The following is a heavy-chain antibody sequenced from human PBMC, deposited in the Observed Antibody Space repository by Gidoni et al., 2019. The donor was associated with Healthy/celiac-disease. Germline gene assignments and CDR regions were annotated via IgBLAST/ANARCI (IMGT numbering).Heavy chain of an antibody. Sequence: EVQLVESGGGLVQPGGSLRLSCAASGFTFSGYAMSWVRQAPGKGLEWVSAISGSGGSTYYADSVKGRFTISRDNSKNTLYLQMNSLRAEDTAVYYCAKDAPDIVVVPVAGIYGMDVWGQGTTVTVSS. CDR3: AKDAPDIVVVPVAGIYGMDV. J-gene: IGHJ6*02. CDR2: ISGSGGST. CDR1: GFTFSGYA. D-gene: IGHD2-2*01. V-gene: IGHV3-23*04.